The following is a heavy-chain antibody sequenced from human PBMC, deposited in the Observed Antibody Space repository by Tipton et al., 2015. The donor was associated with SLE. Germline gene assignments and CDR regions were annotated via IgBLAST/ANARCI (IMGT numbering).Heavy chain of an antibody. V-gene: IGHV4-39*07. CDR3: ARDGAMIVPRGSFDI. Sequence: TLSLTCTVSGGSISSSSYYWGWIRQPPGKGLEWIGSIYYSGSTYYNPSLKSRVTMSVDTPKNQFSLKLSSVTAAGTAVYYCARDGAMIVPRGSFDIWGQGTMVTVSS. CDR1: GGSISSSSYY. CDR2: IYYSGST. D-gene: IGHD3-22*01. J-gene: IGHJ3*02.